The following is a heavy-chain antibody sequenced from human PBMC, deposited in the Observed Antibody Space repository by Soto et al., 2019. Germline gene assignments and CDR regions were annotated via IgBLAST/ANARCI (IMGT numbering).Heavy chain of an antibody. Sequence: QITLNESGPTVVRPTETLTLTCRFSGFSLTTSGVGVGWIRQSPGKAPEWLALIYWDDDKRYSASLMSRLTITKDTSKNQVVLTVSDLDPTDTATYYCAHRVLRTVFGLVTTTAIYFYFWGQGTPVAVSS. V-gene: IGHV2-5*02. D-gene: IGHD3-3*01. CDR3: AHRVLRTVFGLVTTTAIYFYF. CDR1: GFSLTTSGVG. CDR2: IYWDDDK. J-gene: IGHJ4*02.